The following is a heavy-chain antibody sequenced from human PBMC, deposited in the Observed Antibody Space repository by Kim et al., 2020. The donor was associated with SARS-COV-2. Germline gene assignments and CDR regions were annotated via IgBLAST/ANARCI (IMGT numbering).Heavy chain of an antibody. CDR2: IYPGDSDT. Sequence: GESLKISCKGSGYSFTSYWIGWVHQMPGKGLQWMGLIYPGDSDTRYSPSFQGQVTISADKSISTAYLQWSSLKASDTAMYYCARHAQASNAFDIWGQGTMVTVSS. CDR1: GYSFTSYW. J-gene: IGHJ3*02. V-gene: IGHV5-51*07. CDR3: ARHAQASNAFDI.